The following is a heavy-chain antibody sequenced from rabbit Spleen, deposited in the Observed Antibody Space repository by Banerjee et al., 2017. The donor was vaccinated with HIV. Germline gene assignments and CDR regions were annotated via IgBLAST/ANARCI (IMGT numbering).Heavy chain of an antibody. Sequence: QEQLVESGGGLVQPEGSLTLTCTASGFSFSSNYYMCWFRPAPGKGLEWIACIYISATSSTYYASWAKGRFTISKTSSTTVTLQMTSLTVADTATYFCARNLENYAGSSYLDLWGQGTLVTVS. J-gene: IGHJ4*01. CDR2: IYISATSST. D-gene: IGHD8-1*01. V-gene: IGHV1S45*01. CDR1: GFSFSSNYY. CDR3: ARNLENYAGSSYLDL.